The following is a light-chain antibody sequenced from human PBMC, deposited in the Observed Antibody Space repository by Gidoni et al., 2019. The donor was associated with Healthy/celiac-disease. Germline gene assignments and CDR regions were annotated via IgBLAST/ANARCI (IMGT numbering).Light chain of an antibody. CDR1: QSVSSY. Sequence: LTQSPATLSLSPGERATLSCRASQSVSSYLAWYQQKPGQAPRLLIYDASNRATGIPARFSGSGSGTDFTLTISSLEPEDFAVYYCQQRSNWPPYTFGQXTKLEIK. CDR3: QQRSNWPPYT. J-gene: IGKJ2*01. CDR2: DAS. V-gene: IGKV3-11*01.